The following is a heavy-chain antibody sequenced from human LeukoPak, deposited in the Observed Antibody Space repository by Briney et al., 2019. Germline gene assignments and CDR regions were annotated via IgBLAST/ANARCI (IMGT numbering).Heavy chain of an antibody. CDR1: GGSFSGYY. V-gene: IGHV4-34*01. CDR2: INHSGST. J-gene: IGHJ4*02. D-gene: IGHD3-22*01. CDR3: ARLGYYDSSGYYAH. Sequence: SETLSLTCAVYGGSFSGYYWSWIRQPPGKGLEWIGEINHSGSTNYNPSLKSRVTISVDTSKNQFSLKLSSVTAADTAVYYCARLGYYDSSGYYAHWGQGTLVTVSS.